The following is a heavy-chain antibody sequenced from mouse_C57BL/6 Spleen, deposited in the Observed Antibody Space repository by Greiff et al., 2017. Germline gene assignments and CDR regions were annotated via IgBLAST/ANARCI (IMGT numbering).Heavy chain of an antibody. J-gene: IGHJ4*01. CDR2: IHPNSGST. CDR1: GYTFTSYW. D-gene: IGHD5-1*01. Sequence: QVQLQQPGAELVKPGASVKLSCKASGYTFTSYWMHWVKQRPGQGLEWIGMIHPNSGSTNYNEKFKSKATLTVDKSSSTAYMQLSSLTSEDSAVYYCARYLKKGDYAMDYWGQGTSVTVSS. CDR3: ARYLKKGDYAMDY. V-gene: IGHV1-64*01.